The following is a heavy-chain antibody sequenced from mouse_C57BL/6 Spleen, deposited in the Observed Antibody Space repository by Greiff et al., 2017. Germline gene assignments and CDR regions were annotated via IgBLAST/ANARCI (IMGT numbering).Heavy chain of an antibody. D-gene: IGHD1-1*01. CDR2: ISSGSSTI. J-gene: IGHJ2*01. Sequence: EVKLVESGGGLVKPGGSLKLSCAASGFTFSDYGMHWVRQAPEKGLEWVAYISSGSSTIYYAATVKGRFTISRDNAKNTLFLQMTSLRSEDTAMYYCARPYYGSSYFDYWGQGTTLTVSS. CDR3: ARPYYGSSYFDY. V-gene: IGHV5-17*01. CDR1: GFTFSDYG.